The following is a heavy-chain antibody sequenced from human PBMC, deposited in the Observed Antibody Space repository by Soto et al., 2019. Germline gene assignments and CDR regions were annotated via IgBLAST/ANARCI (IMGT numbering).Heavy chain of an antibody. J-gene: IGHJ4*02. CDR1: GYTFTSYG. V-gene: IGHV1-18*01. CDR3: ARDRLEGYSGYDPLVC. Sequence: QVQLVQSGAEVKKPGASVKVSCKASGYTFTSYGISWVRQAPGQGLEWMGWISAYNGNTNYAQKLQGRVTMTTDTTTSTAYMELRSLRSDDTAVYYCARDRLEGYSGYDPLVCWGQGTLVTVSS. D-gene: IGHD5-12*01. CDR2: ISAYNGNT.